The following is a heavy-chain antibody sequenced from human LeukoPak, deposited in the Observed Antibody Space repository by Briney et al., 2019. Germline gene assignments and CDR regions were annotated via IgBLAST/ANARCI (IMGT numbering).Heavy chain of an antibody. V-gene: IGHV3-7*01. CDR2: IKEDGSEK. J-gene: IGHJ3*02. D-gene: IGHD3-10*01. CDR3: AREPGIGYAFDI. Sequence: PGGSPRLSCVVSGFTFASSWMTWVRQAPGKGLEWVANIKEDGSEKHYVDSVKGRFTISRDNAKNSLYLQMNSLRAEDTAVYYCAREPGIGYAFDIWGQGTMVTVSS. CDR1: GFTFASSW.